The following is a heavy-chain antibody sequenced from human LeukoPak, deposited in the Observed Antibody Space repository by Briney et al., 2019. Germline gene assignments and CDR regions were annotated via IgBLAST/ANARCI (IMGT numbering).Heavy chain of an antibody. CDR3: ARDYYDSSGYMGADAFDI. CDR2: IIPIFGTA. CDR1: GGTFSSYA. V-gene: IGHV1-69*13. D-gene: IGHD3-22*01. Sequence: SVKVSCKASGGTFSSYAISWVRQAPGQGLEWMGGIIPIFGTANYAQKFQGRVTITADESTSTAYMELSSLRSEDTAVYYCARDYYDSSGYMGADAFDIWGQGTMVTVSS. J-gene: IGHJ3*02.